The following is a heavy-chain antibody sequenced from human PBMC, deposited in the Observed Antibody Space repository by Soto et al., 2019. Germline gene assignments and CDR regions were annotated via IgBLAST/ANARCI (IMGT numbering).Heavy chain of an antibody. CDR1: GFTFSRYA. D-gene: IGHD6-13*01. J-gene: IGHJ4*02. Sequence: GGSMRLSCPASGFTFSRYAMSWVRQAPGKGLEWVSAISGSGGSTYYADSVKGRFTISRGNSKNTLYLQMNSLRAEDTAVYYCAEIAAAFDYWGQGTLVTVSS. V-gene: IGHV3-23*01. CDR3: AEIAAAFDY. CDR2: ISGSGGST.